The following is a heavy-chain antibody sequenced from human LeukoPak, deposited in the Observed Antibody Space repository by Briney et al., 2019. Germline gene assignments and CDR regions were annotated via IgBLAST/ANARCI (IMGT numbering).Heavy chain of an antibody. J-gene: IGHJ4*02. D-gene: IGHD6-6*01. CDR1: GFTFSTYG. CDR3: ASRSM. V-gene: IGHV3-30*02. Sequence: GGSLRLSCAASGFTFSTYGMHWVRRAPGKGLEWVAFIRYDGSNKHYTDSVKGRFTISRDNSKNTLYLQMNSLRVEDTAVYYCASRSMWGQGTLVTVSS. CDR2: IRYDGSNK.